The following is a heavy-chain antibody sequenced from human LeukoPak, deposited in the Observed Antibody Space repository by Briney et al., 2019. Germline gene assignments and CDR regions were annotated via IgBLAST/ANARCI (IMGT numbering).Heavy chain of an antibody. Sequence: GGSLRLSCAASGFTFSTYAMTWVRQAPGKGLEWVSGLSGSGGSTFYADSVKGRFTISRDNSNNTLFLQMNSLRAEDTAVYYCAKGRTPDYWGQGTLVTVSS. J-gene: IGHJ4*02. CDR1: GFTFSTYA. CDR3: AKGRTPDY. CDR2: LSGSGGST. D-gene: IGHD2-15*01. V-gene: IGHV3-23*01.